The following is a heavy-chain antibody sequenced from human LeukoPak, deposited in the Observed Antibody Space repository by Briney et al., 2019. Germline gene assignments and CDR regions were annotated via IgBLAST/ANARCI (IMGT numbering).Heavy chain of an antibody. V-gene: IGHV1-46*01. CDR3: ARDPAGGYFDWLFGRDDAFDI. CDR2: INPSGGST. CDR1: GYTFTSYY. D-gene: IGHD3-9*01. J-gene: IGHJ3*02. Sequence: ASVKVSCKASGYTFTSYYMHWVRQAPGQGLEWMGIINPSGGSTSYAQKFQGRVTMTRDTSTSTVYMELSSLRSEDTAVYYCARDPAGGYFDWLFGRDDAFDIWGQGIMVTVSS.